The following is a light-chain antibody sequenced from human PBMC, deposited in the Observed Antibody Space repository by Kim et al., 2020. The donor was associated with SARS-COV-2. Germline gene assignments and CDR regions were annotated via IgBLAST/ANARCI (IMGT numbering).Light chain of an antibody. J-gene: IGLJ2*01. Sequence: GDAITVPVTGTCSDVGAYNIVALSHQRPRRTPTLLIYGVNTRPAGISDRFSGSKSANTASLTISGLQAEDEADYYCSAYGSSFTVLFGRGTQLTVL. CDR3: SAYGSSFTVL. CDR2: GVN. CDR1: CSDVGAYNI. V-gene: IGLV2-14*03.